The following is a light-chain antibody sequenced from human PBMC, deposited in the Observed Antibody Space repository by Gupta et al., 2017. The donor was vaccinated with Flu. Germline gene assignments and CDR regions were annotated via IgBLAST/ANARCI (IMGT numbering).Light chain of an antibody. CDR1: QGVSSY. Sequence: SPSSLSASVGDRVTITCRASQGVSSYLAWYQQKPGKVPKLLIYGASTLQSGVPSRFSGSGSGTDFTLTISSLQPEDVATYYCQKYYSAPFTFGPGTKVDI. CDR3: QKYYSAPFT. CDR2: GAS. V-gene: IGKV1-27*01. J-gene: IGKJ3*01.